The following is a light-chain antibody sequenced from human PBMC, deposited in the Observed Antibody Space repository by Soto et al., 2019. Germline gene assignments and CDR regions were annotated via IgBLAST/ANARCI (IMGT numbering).Light chain of an antibody. Sequence: DIQMTQSPSTLSASVGDRVTITCRASQSISSWLAWYQQKPGKAPKLLIYDASSLESGVPSRFSGSGSGTEFTLTISSLQPDAFATYYCQQYNSYPWTFGQGTKLEIK. CDR3: QQYNSYPWT. J-gene: IGKJ2*02. CDR2: DAS. V-gene: IGKV1-5*01. CDR1: QSISSW.